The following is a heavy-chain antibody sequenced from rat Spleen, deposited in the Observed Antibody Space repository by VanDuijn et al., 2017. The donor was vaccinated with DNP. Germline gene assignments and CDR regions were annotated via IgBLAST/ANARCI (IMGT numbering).Heavy chain of an antibody. CDR2: IIYDGSRT. CDR3: ATQDGSSGFDY. D-gene: IGHD5-1*01. J-gene: IGHJ2*01. CDR1: GFTFSDFA. V-gene: IGHV5S10*01. Sequence: EVQLVESGGGLVQPGRSLKLSCAASGFTFSDFAMAWARQAPKKGLAWVATIIYDGSRTYYRDSVKGRFTISRDNTKRTLYLQMDSLRYEETATYYCATQDGSSGFDYWGQGVMVTVSS.